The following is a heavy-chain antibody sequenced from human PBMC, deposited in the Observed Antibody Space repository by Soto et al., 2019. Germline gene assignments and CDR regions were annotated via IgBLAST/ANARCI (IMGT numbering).Heavy chain of an antibody. Sequence: GGSLRLSCAASGFTFSDYYMSWIRQAPGKGLEWVSYISSSGSTIYYADSVKGRFTISRDNAKNSLYLQMNSLRAEDTAVYYCARDSAYSSGSYAFDIWGQGTMVTVSS. V-gene: IGHV3-11*01. CDR3: ARDSAYSSGSYAFDI. D-gene: IGHD6-19*01. CDR1: GFTFSDYY. CDR2: ISSSGSTI. J-gene: IGHJ3*02.